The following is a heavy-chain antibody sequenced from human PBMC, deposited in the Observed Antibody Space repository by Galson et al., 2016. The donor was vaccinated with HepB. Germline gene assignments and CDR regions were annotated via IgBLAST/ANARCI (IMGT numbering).Heavy chain of an antibody. CDR1: GFIVSTNY. V-gene: IGHV3-53*01. CDR3: TREGDTAMYRQHYYYGMDV. D-gene: IGHD5-18*01. J-gene: IGHJ6*02. Sequence: SLRLSCAASGFIVSTNYMSWVRQAPGKGLEWVSTIYSDGSTYYADSVKGRFTISRDNSKNTLYLQMNSLRAEDTAVYYCTREGDTAMYRQHYYYGMDVWGQGTTVTVFS. CDR2: IYSDGST.